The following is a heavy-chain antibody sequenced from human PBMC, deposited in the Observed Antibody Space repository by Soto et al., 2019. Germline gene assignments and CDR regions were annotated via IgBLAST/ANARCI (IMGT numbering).Heavy chain of an antibody. CDR2: ISAYNGNT. J-gene: IGHJ4*02. V-gene: IGHV1-18*04. Sequence: GASVKVSCKASGYTFTSYGISWVRQAPGQGLEWMGWISAYNGNTNYAQKLQGRVTMTTDTSTSTAYMELRSLRSDDTAVYYCARGSNGIDYYDSSSYYAQLDYWGQGTLVTVSS. CDR3: ARGSNGIDYYDSSSYYAQLDY. D-gene: IGHD3-22*01. CDR1: GYTFTSYG.